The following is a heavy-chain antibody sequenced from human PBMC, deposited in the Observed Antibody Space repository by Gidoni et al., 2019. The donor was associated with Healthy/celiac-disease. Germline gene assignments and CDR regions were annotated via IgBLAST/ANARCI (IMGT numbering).Heavy chain of an antibody. CDR3: ARAWYDFWSGYHWYFDL. CDR1: GFTFSSSG. J-gene: IGHJ2*01. CDR2: IWYDGSNK. V-gene: IGHV3-33*01. Sequence: QVQLVESGGGVVQPGRSLRLSCAASGFTFSSSGMHWVRQAPGKGLGCVAVIWYDGSNKYYADSGKGRFTISRDNSKNTLYLQMNSLRAEDTAVYYCARAWYDFWSGYHWYFDLWGRGTLVTVSS. D-gene: IGHD3-3*01.